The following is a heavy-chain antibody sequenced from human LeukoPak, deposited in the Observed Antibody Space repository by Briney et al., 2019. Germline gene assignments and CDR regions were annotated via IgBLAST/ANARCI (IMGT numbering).Heavy chain of an antibody. CDR3: ARTKPLDPFDF. J-gene: IGHJ3*01. Sequence: SETLSLTCTVSGGSISSYYWSWIRQPPGKGLEWIGYIYYSGNTYYNPSLKSRVTISVDTSKNQFSLKVNSVTAADTAVYYCARTKPLDPFDFWGQGTPVTVSS. V-gene: IGHV4-59*01. CDR1: GGSISSYY. CDR2: IYYSGNT.